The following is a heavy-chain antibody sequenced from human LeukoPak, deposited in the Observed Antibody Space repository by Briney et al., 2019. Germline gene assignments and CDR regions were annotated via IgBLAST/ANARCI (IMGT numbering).Heavy chain of an antibody. V-gene: IGHV4-34*01. CDR1: GGSFSGYY. CDR3: ARGPLLRWYNLKPNSAYYYYYYMDV. Sequence: PSETLSLTCAVYGGSFSGYYWSWIRQPPGKELEWIGEINHSGSTNYNLSLKSRVTISVDTSKNQFSLKLSSVTAADTAVYYCARGPLLRWYNLKPNSAYYYYYYMDVWGKGTTVTISS. D-gene: IGHD4-23*01. CDR2: INHSGST. J-gene: IGHJ6*03.